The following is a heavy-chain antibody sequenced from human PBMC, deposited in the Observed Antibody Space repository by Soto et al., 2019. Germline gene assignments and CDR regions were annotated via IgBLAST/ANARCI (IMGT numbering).Heavy chain of an antibody. J-gene: IGHJ5*02. Sequence: PGESLKISCKGSGYSFTSYWIGWVRQMPGKGLEWMGIIYPGDSDTRYSPSFQGQVTISADKSIGTAYLQWSSLKASDTAMYYCATRIYCGGDCYSWFDPWGQGTLVTVSS. CDR3: ATRIYCGGDCYSWFDP. V-gene: IGHV5-51*01. CDR2: IYPGDSDT. D-gene: IGHD2-21*02. CDR1: GYSFTSYW.